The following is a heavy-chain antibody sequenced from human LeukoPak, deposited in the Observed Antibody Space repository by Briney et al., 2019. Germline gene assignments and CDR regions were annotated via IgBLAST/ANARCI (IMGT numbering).Heavy chain of an antibody. Sequence: PSQTLSLTCTVSGASFSSVDQYWNWTRQSPGKALEWIGSIHPSGRLYNNPSLESRVTISIDTSKNQFSLNLNSVTAADTAVYFCSRGLDSRKLGYWGQGTLVTVSS. CDR2: IHPSGRL. J-gene: IGHJ4*02. D-gene: IGHD3-22*01. CDR1: GASFSSVDQY. V-gene: IGHV4-31*03. CDR3: SRGLDSRKLGY.